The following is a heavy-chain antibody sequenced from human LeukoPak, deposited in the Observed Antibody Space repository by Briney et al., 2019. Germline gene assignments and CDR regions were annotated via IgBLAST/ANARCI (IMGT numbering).Heavy chain of an antibody. CDR2: IIPIFGTA. V-gene: IGHV1-69*13. CDR3: ARSGGYYDSSANWFDP. Sequence: ASVKVSCKASGGTFSSYAISWVRQAPRQGLEWMGGIIPIFGTANYAQKFQGRVTITADESTSTAYMELSSLRSEDTAVYYCARSGGYYDSSANWFDPWGQGTLVTVSS. J-gene: IGHJ5*02. D-gene: IGHD3-22*01. CDR1: GGTFSSYA.